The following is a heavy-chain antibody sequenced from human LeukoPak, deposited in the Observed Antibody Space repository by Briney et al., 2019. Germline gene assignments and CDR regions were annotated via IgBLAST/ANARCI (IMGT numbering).Heavy chain of an antibody. J-gene: IGHJ4*02. CDR2: IGYGGDT. Sequence: GGSLRLSCAASGFTFSNYWMHWVRQATGKGLEWVSAIGYGGDTHYSGSVKGRFTISRENAKNSLYLQMNSLGAGDTAVYYCARGNILTGYTYWGQGTLVTVSS. V-gene: IGHV3-13*04. D-gene: IGHD3-9*01. CDR3: ARGNILTGYTY. CDR1: GFTFSNYW.